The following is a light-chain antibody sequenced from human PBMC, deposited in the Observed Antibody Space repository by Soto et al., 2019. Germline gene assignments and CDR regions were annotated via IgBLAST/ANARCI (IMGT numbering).Light chain of an antibody. Sequence: QSVLTQPPSVSGAPGQGVTISCTGSSSSIGAGYDVHWYQQVPGTAPKLLIYGNNNRPSGVPDRFSGSKSGTSASLAITGLQAEDEADNYCQSYDSYMIPFYVFGTGTKVTVL. CDR2: GNN. J-gene: IGLJ1*01. CDR3: QSYDSYMIPFYV. CDR1: SSSIGAGYD. V-gene: IGLV1-40*01.